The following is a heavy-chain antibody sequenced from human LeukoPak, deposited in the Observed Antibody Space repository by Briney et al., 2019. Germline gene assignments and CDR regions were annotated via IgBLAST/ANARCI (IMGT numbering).Heavy chain of an antibody. D-gene: IGHD6-19*01. J-gene: IGHJ4*02. Sequence: TGGSLRLSCAASGFSFSRYAMSWVRQAPGRGLEWVSGISGSGDGTYYADSVMGRFTISRDNSKNTLYFQMNSLRAEDTAVYYCARGPGWNYFDYWGQGTLVTVSS. CDR3: ARGPGWNYFDY. CDR1: GFSFSRYA. V-gene: IGHV3-23*01. CDR2: ISGSGDGT.